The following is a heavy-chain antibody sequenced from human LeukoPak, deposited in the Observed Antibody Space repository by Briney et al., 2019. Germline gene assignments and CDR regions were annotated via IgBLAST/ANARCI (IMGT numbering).Heavy chain of an antibody. CDR3: ATLSSGSYYGPFDY. CDR1: GFTFSIYA. J-gene: IGHJ4*02. Sequence: GGSLRLSCAASGFTFSIYAMTWVRQAPGKGLEWVSTISVSGAGTYYADSVKGRFTISRDTSKNTLYLQMNSLRVEDTAVYYCATLSSGSYYGPFDYWGQGTLVTVSS. D-gene: IGHD3-22*01. V-gene: IGHV3-23*01. CDR2: ISVSGAGT.